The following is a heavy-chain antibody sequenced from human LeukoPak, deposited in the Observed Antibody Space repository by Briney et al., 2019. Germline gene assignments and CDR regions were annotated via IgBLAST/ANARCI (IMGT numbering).Heavy chain of an antibody. J-gene: IGHJ4*02. D-gene: IGHD1-26*01. Sequence: GGSLRLSCAASGFTFNTYGMHWVRQAPGKGLEWVASIRYDASNNYYADSVKGRFTISRDNSQNTVDLQMSGLRTEDTAVYYCASSNSGSYFGYFDYWGQGTLVTVSS. CDR3: ASSNSGSYFGYFDY. V-gene: IGHV3-30*02. CDR1: GFTFNTYG. CDR2: IRYDASNN.